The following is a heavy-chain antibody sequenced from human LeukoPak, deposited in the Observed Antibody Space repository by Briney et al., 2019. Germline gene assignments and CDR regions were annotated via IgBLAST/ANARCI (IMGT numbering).Heavy chain of an antibody. J-gene: IGHJ4*02. CDR3: AKARGESRGASNC. CDR2: ISGSGVTT. CDR1: GLTLRSYA. D-gene: IGHD1-26*01. Sequence: GGSLRLSCAASGLTLRSYAMNGVRQAPGKGLGWVSFISGSGVTTYYADSVKGRFPISRDSSKNTLYRQMNSLRAEDTAVYYCAKARGESRGASNCWSQGTLVTVSS. V-gene: IGHV3-23*01.